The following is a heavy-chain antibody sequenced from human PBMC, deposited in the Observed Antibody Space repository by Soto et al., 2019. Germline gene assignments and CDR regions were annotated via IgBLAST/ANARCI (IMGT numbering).Heavy chain of an antibody. CDR1: GYTFTSYG. V-gene: IGHV1-18*01. CDR3: ARNHYYDSRGPAAFDI. Sequence: ASVKVSCKASGYTFTSYGISWVRQAPGQGLEWMGWISAYNGNTNYAQKLQGRVTMTTDTSTSTAYMELRSLRSDDTAVYYCARNHYYDSRGPAAFDIWGQGTMVTVSS. CDR2: ISAYNGNT. D-gene: IGHD3-22*01. J-gene: IGHJ3*02.